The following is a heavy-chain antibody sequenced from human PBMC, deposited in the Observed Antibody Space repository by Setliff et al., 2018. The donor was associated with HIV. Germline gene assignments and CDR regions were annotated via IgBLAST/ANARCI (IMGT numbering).Heavy chain of an antibody. D-gene: IGHD2-2*01. Sequence: LSLTCTVSGGSISSSGYYWGWIRQPPGKGLEWIGSIYYRGSTYYNPSLKSRVTISVDTSKNQISLKLSSVTAADTAVYYCAAWGPRYTYAPFFFDSWGQGTLVTVSS. CDR1: GGSISSSGYY. CDR2: IYYRGST. J-gene: IGHJ4*02. V-gene: IGHV4-39*07. CDR3: AAWGPRYTYAPFFFDS.